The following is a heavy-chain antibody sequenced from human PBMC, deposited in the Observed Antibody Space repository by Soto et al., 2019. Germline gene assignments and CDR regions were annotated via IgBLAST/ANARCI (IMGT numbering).Heavy chain of an antibody. D-gene: IGHD2-15*01. CDR3: ARDLRVVVAAIMGDYYNYYGMDV. Sequence: ASVKVSCKASGYTFTGYYMHWVRQAPGQGLEWMGWINPNSGGTNYAQKFQGWVTMTRDTSISAAYMELSRLRSDDTAVYYCARDLRVVVAAIMGDYYNYYGMDVWGQGTTVTVSS. J-gene: IGHJ6*02. CDR2: INPNSGGT. V-gene: IGHV1-2*04. CDR1: GYTFTGYY.